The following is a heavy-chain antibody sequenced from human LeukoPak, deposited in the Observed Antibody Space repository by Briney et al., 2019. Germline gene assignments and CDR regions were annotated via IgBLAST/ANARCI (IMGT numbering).Heavy chain of an antibody. CDR2: IIPIFGTA. CDR1: GGTFSSYA. V-gene: IGHV1-69*06. J-gene: IGHJ6*03. Sequence: ASVKVSCKASGGTFSSYAISWVRQAPGQGLEWMGGIIPIFGTANYAQKFQGRVTITADKSTSTAYMELSSLRSEDTAVYYCARVGLQPTYYYYYYMDVWGKGTTVTISS. CDR3: ARVGLQPTYYYYYYMDV. D-gene: IGHD4-11*01.